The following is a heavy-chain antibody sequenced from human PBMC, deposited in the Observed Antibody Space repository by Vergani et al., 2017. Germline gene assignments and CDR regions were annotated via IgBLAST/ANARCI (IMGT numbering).Heavy chain of an antibody. D-gene: IGHD2-2*01. CDR2: INHSGST. Sequence: QVQLQQWGAGLLKPSETLSLTCAVYGGSFSGYYWSWIRQPPGKGLEWIGEINHSGSTNSNPYLKSRVTISVDTSKNQFSLKLSSVTAADTAVYYCARGARGSSTSWSYYYYYYMDVWGKGTTVTVSS. CDR1: GGSFSGYY. CDR3: ARGARGSSTSWSYYYYYYMDV. V-gene: IGHV4-34*01. J-gene: IGHJ6*03.